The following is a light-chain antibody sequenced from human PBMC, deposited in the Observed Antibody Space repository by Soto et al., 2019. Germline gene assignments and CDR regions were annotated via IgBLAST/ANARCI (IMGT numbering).Light chain of an antibody. CDR1: HSVDSN. Sequence: EIVMTQSPGTLSVSTGQGATLSCRASHSVDSNLAWYQQKPGQAPRLLIFGASTRPTGIPDRFSGSGSGTEFTLTISSLQSEDFAVYYCQQRGKWPSTFGPGTKVE. CDR3: QQRGKWPST. J-gene: IGKJ2*02. CDR2: GAS. V-gene: IGKV3D-15*01.